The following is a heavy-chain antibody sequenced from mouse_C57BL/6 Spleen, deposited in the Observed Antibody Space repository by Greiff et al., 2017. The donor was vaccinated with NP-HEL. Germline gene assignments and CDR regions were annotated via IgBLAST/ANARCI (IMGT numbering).Heavy chain of an antibody. D-gene: IGHD1-1*01. V-gene: IGHV1-55*01. CDR2: IYPGSGST. CDR3: ASELLRYFDV. Sequence: QVQLQQPGAELVKPGASVKMSCKASGYTFTSYWITWVKQRPGQGLEWIGDIYPGSGSTNYNEKFKSKATLTVDTSSSPAYMRRSSLTSEDSAVYYCASELLRYFDVWGTGTTVTVSS. J-gene: IGHJ1*03. CDR1: GYTFTSYW.